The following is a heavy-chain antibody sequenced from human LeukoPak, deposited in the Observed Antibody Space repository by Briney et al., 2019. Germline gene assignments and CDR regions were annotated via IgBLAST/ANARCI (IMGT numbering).Heavy chain of an antibody. CDR3: TRVGYIDEGIDY. CDR2: IKQDGSKK. Sequence: GGSLRLSCVASGFPFSSYWMTWVRQAPGKGLEWVANIKQDGSKKSYVDSVKGRFTISRDNAKNSLYLQMNSLRAEDTAIYYCTRVGYIDEGIDYWGREPWSPSPQ. D-gene: IGHD5-24*01. J-gene: IGHJ4*02. CDR1: GFPFSSYW. V-gene: IGHV3-7*04.